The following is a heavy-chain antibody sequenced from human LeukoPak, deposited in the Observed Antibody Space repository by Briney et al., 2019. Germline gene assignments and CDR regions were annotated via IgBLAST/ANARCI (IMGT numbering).Heavy chain of an antibody. CDR3: ARDPSGSGWSLSD. J-gene: IGHJ4*02. Sequence: GGSLRLSCTASGFNFGSDAMHWVRQAPGKGLEWVAFIWSDGSNDHYADSVKGRFTISRDNSKNTVCLQMNSLRVEDTAVYYCARDPSGSGWSLSDWGQGTPVTVSS. D-gene: IGHD6-19*01. CDR2: IWSDGSND. CDR1: GFNFGSDA. V-gene: IGHV3-33*01.